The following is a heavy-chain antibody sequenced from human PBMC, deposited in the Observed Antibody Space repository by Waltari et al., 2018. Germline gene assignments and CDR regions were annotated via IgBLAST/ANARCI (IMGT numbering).Heavy chain of an antibody. D-gene: IGHD3-10*01. CDR1: GISVRTYA. J-gene: IGHJ4*02. CDR3: ARDGHSYFYGSWSDY. V-gene: IGHV3-30*01. CDR2: LTFDGKNI. Sequence: QVYLVESGGGVVQTGKSLTLSCEVSGISVRTYAMHWVRQAPGKGTESVAVLTFDGKNINFADSVKCRCTITRDNSKNTLYLQMNSLTPEDTGIYYWARDGHSYFYGSWSDYWGQGTLVTVSS.